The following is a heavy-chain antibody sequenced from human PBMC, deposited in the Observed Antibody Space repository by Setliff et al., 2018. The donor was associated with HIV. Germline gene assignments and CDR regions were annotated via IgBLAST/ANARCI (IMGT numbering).Heavy chain of an antibody. CDR2: IYTSGST. Sequence: SETLSLTCTVSGGSISSYYWNWIRQPAGKGLEWIGRIYTSGSTNYNPSLKSRVTISVDTSKKQFSLKLNSVTAADTAVYYCARGLMSYNFWGGRNDYHYMDVWGKGTTVTVSS. CDR1: GGSISSYY. CDR3: ARGLMSYNFWGGRNDYHYMDV. J-gene: IGHJ6*03. V-gene: IGHV4-4*07. D-gene: IGHD3-3*01.